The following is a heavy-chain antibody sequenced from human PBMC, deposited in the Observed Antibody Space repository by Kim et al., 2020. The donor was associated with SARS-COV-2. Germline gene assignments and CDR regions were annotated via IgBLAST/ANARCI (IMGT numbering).Heavy chain of an antibody. Sequence: GGSLRLSCAASGFTVSSYYMSWVRQAPGKGLEWVSVIYSGGSTYYADSVKGRFTISRDNSENTVYLHMHSLRAEDTAVYYCARDRITGTVFPSYYYYGMDVWGQGTTVTVSS. CDR3: ARDRITGTVFPSYYYYGMDV. CDR1: GFTVSSYY. J-gene: IGHJ6*02. V-gene: IGHV3-66*01. CDR2: IYSGGST. D-gene: IGHD1-20*01.